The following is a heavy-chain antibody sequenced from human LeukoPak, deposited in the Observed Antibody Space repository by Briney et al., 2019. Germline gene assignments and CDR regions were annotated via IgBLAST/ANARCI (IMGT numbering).Heavy chain of an antibody. CDR3: ARSFWSSGYYYAPFDY. CDR1: GYTFTSYY. D-gene: IGHD3-22*01. J-gene: IGHJ4*02. Sequence: GASVKVSCKASGYTFTSYYIHWVRQAPGQGLEWMGIINPSGGSTSYAQKFQGRVTMTRDTSTSTVYMELSSLRSEDTAVYYCARSFWSSGYYYAPFDYWGQGTLVTVSS. CDR2: INPSGGST. V-gene: IGHV1-46*01.